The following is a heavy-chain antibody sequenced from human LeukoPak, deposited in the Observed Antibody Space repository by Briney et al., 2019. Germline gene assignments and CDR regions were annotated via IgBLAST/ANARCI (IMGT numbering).Heavy chain of an antibody. CDR2: IYYSGST. CDR1: GGSISSSSYY. D-gene: IGHD3-9*01. V-gene: IGHV4-39*07. Sequence: PSETLSLTCTVSGGSISSSSYYWGWIRQPPGKGLEWIGSIYYSGSTYYNPSLKSRVTISVDTSKNQFSLKLSSVTAADTAVYYCARVTYDILTGYYFPFDYWGQGTLVTVSS. J-gene: IGHJ4*02. CDR3: ARVTYDILTGYYFPFDY.